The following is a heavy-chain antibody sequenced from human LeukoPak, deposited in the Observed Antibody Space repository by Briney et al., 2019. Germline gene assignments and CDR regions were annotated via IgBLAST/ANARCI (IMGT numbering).Heavy chain of an antibody. D-gene: IGHD3-10*01. Sequence: ASVKVSCKASGYTFTSYGISWVRQAPGPGQGLEWMGWISTYNGNTNYAQKLQGRVTMTTDTSTSTAYMELRSLRSDDTAVYYCARCGFGELSRDNWFDPWGQGTLVTVSS. J-gene: IGHJ5*02. V-gene: IGHV1-18*01. CDR1: GYTFTSYG. CDR3: ARCGFGELSRDNWFDP. CDR2: ISTYNGNT.